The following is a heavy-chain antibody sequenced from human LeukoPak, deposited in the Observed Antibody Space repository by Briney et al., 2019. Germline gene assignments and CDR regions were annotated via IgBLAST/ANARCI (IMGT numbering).Heavy chain of an antibody. J-gene: IGHJ5*02. CDR3: ARGGQGYDLNWFNP. CDR2: ISYDGSNK. CDR1: GFTFSSYT. V-gene: IGHV3-30-3*01. Sequence: GGSLRLSCAASGFTFSSYTIHWVRQAPGKGLEWVTIISYDGSNKYYADSVKGRFTISRDNSKNTLYLQMNSLRAEDTAVYYCARGGQGYDLNWFNPWGQGTLVTVSS. D-gene: IGHD3-3*01.